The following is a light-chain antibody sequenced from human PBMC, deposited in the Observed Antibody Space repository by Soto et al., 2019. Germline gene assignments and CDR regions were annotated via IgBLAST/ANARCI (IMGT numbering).Light chain of an antibody. V-gene: IGLV2-14*03. CDR2: GVN. CDR1: SSDVGGYNY. J-gene: IGLJ1*01. CDR3: SSYTSISTYV. Sequence: QSVLTQPASVSGSPGQSITISCTGTSSDVGGYNYVSWYQQHPGKAPKLMIYGVNNRPSGVSNRFSGSKSDNTASLTISGLQTEDDADYYCSSYTSISTYVFGTGTKVTVL.